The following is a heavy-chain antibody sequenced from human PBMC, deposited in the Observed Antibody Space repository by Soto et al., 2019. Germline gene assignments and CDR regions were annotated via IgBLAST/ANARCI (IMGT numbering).Heavy chain of an antibody. CDR3: AKDSRDNSPTRDPFDT. D-gene: IGHD1-20*01. V-gene: IGHV3-23*01. Sequence: GGSLRLSCEASGFTFSNYAMSWVRQAPGKGLEWVSSISGGSSKKNYADSVKGRFTISRDNSKNTLFLQMSSLRVEDTAVYFWAKDSRDNSPTRDPFDTWGQGTLVTVSS. J-gene: IGHJ5*02. CDR2: ISGGSSKK. CDR1: GFTFSNYA.